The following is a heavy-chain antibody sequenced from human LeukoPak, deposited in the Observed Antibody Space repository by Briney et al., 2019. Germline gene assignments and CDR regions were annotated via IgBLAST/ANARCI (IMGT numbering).Heavy chain of an antibody. J-gene: IGHJ3*02. Sequence: GGSLRLSCAASGFTFSSYSMNWVRQAPGKGLEWVSYISSSSSTIYYADSVKGRFTISRENAKNSLYLQMNRLRAEDTAVYYCARGNGYNLDAFDIWGQGTMVTVSS. CDR3: ARGNGYNLDAFDI. V-gene: IGHV3-48*01. CDR2: ISSSSSTI. D-gene: IGHD5-24*01. CDR1: GFTFSSYS.